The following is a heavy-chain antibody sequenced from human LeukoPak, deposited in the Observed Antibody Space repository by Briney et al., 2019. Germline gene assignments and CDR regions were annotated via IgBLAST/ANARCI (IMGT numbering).Heavy chain of an antibody. CDR3: AKTPARMVGEYP. CDR2: ISYDGSNK. CDR1: GFTFSSYG. V-gene: IGHV3-30*18. J-gene: IGHJ4*02. Sequence: GRSLRLSCAASGFTFSSYGMHWVRQAPGKGLEWVAVISYDGSNKYYADSVKGRFTISRDNSKNTLYLQMNSLRAEDTAVYYCAKTPARMVGEYPWGQGTLVTVSS. D-gene: IGHD3-10*02.